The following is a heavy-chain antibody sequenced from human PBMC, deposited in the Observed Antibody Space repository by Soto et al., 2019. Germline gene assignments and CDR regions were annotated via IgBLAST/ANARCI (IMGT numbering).Heavy chain of an antibody. Sequence: QVHLVQSGAEVRKPGSSVKVSCKTSGGTFSTYTIYWVRQAPGQGLEWMERIIPLFGTTKYAQNFQDRVRITAEKPTSTTYMERSSLRAEDTAVYYCARHLDDRADEGFDVWGEGTAVTVSA. CDR1: GGTFSTYT. D-gene: IGHD3-16*01. J-gene: IGHJ3*01. CDR3: ARHLDDRADEGFDV. V-gene: IGHV1-69*06. CDR2: IIPLFGTT.